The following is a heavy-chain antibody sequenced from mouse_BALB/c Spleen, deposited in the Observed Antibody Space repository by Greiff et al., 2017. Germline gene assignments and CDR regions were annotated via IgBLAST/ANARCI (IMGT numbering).Heavy chain of an antibody. Sequence: VQLQQSGAELVKPGASVKLSCTASGFNIKDTYMHWVKQRPEQGLEWIGRIDPANGNTKYDPKFQGKATITADTSSNTAYLQLSSLTSEDTAVYYCARSLSTMITAFDYWGQGTTLTVSS. D-gene: IGHD2-4*01. V-gene: IGHV14-3*02. CDR1: GFNIKDTY. J-gene: IGHJ2*01. CDR2: IDPANGNT. CDR3: ARSLSTMITAFDY.